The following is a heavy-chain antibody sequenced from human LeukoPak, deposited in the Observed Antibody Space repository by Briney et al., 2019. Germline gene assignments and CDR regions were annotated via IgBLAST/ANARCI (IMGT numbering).Heavy chain of an antibody. J-gene: IGHJ4*02. CDR2: ISSSSSYI. Sequence: PGGSLRLSGAASGCTFSSYRMNGVRQAPGKWLEWVSSISSSSSYIYYADSVKGRFTISRDNAKNSLYLQMNSLRAEDTAVYYCARVGRTMVRGVPDYWGQGTLVTVSS. D-gene: IGHD3-10*01. V-gene: IGHV3-21*01. CDR3: ARVGRTMVRGVPDY. CDR1: GCTFSSYR.